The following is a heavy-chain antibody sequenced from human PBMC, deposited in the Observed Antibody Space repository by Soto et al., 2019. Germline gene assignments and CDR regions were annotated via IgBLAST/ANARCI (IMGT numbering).Heavy chain of an antibody. J-gene: IGHJ6*02. CDR1: GFTSSSYG. D-gene: IGHD2-15*01. V-gene: IGHV3-30*18. CDR2: ISYDGSNK. CDR3: AKVRAYCSGGSCYSQYYYGMDV. Sequence: HPGGSLRLSCAAPGFTSSSYGMHWVRQAPGKGLEWVAVISYDGSNKYYADSVKVRFTISRDNSKNTLYLQMNSLRAEDTAVYYCAKVRAYCSGGSCYSQYYYGMDVWGQGTTVTVSS.